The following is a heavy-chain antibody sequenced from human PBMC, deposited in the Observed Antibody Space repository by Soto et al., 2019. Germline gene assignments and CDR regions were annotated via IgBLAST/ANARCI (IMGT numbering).Heavy chain of an antibody. CDR2: IRSKAYGGTT. CDR3: TSTKRGYYDILTGYYGPDAFDI. CDR1: GFTFGDYA. V-gene: IGHV3-49*04. J-gene: IGHJ3*02. D-gene: IGHD3-9*01. Sequence: PGGSLRLSCTASGFTFGDYAMSWVRQAPGKGLEWVGFIRSKAYGGTTEYAASVKGRFTISRDDSKSIAYLQMNSLKTEGTAVYYCTSTKRGYYDILTGYYGPDAFDIWGQGTMVTVSS.